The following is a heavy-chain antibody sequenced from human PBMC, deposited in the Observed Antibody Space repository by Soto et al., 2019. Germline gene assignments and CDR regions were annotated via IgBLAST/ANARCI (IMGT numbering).Heavy chain of an antibody. D-gene: IGHD1-1*01. Sequence: PSETLSLTCTVSGCSISSSSYFLGWIRQPPGKGLEWIGSIYYSGSTYYNPSLKSRVTVSVDTSKNQFSLKLSSVTAADTAVYYCARGDNWNGIVDYWGQGTLVTVSS. V-gene: IGHV4-39*01. J-gene: IGHJ4*02. CDR1: GCSISSSSYF. CDR3: ARGDNWNGIVDY. CDR2: IYYSGST.